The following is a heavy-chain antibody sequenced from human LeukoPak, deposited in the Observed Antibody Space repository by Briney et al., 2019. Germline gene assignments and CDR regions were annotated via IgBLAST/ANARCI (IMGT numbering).Heavy chain of an antibody. V-gene: IGHV3-23*01. Sequence: GGSLRLSCAASGFSFYIYAMSWVRQAPGKGLEWVAAIDRSGGSTFYADSVKGRFTISKDNSKNTLYLQINSLRVDDTAIYYCARGSHGEHDSWGQGTLVTVSS. CDR1: GFSFYIYA. D-gene: IGHD4-17*01. J-gene: IGHJ5*01. CDR3: ARGSHGEHDS. CDR2: IDRSGGST.